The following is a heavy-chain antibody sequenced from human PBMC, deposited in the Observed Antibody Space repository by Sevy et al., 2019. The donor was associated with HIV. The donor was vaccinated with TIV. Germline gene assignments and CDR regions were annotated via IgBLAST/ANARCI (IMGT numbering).Heavy chain of an antibody. CDR2: ISSSSSYR. Sequence: GGSLRLSCAASGFTFSSYSMNWVRQAPGKGLEWVSSISSSSSYRYYADSVKGRFTISRDNAKNSLYLQMNSLRAEDTAVYYCARDDVTMIVVDRLRDADYYGMDVWGQGTTVTVSS. CDR1: GFTFSSYS. CDR3: ARDDVTMIVVDRLRDADYYGMDV. D-gene: IGHD3-22*01. V-gene: IGHV3-21*01. J-gene: IGHJ6*02.